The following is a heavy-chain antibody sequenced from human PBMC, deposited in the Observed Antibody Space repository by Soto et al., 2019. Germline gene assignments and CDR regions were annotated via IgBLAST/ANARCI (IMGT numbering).Heavy chain of an antibody. CDR2: ISYDGSNK. V-gene: IGHV3-30-3*01. J-gene: IGHJ4*02. D-gene: IGHD3-3*01. CDR1: GFTFSSYA. Sequence: GGSLRLSCAASGFTFSSYAMHWVRQAPGKGLEWVAVISYDGSNKYYADSVKGRFTISRDNSKNTLYLQMNSLRAEDTAVYYCAREFFRTKRDPFDYWGQGTLVTVSS. CDR3: AREFFRTKRDPFDY.